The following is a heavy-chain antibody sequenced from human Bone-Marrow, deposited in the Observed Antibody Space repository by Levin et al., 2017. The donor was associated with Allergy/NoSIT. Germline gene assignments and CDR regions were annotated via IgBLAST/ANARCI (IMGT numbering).Heavy chain of an antibody. J-gene: IGHJ4*02. Sequence: GGSLRLSCAASGFTFDDYAMHWVRQAPGKGLEWVSGISWNSGSIGYADSVKGRFTISRDNAKNSLYLQMNSLRAEDTALYYCAKSPMETVTTFYFDYWGQGTLVTVSS. V-gene: IGHV3-9*01. D-gene: IGHD4-17*01. CDR1: GFTFDDYA. CDR2: ISWNSGSI. CDR3: AKSPMETVTTFYFDY.